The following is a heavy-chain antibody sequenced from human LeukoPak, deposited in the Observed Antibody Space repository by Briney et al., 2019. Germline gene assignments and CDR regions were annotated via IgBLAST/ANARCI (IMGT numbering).Heavy chain of an antibody. Sequence: GGSLTLSCAASGFTFRSYSMNWLRQAPGKGLEWVSSISSSSTYIYYADSMKGRFTITRANAKNSLYLQMNSPRAEDTAVYYCARDPGDFDLDWGQGILVTVSS. CDR1: GFTFRSYS. V-gene: IGHV3-21*01. D-gene: IGHD7-27*01. CDR2: ISSSSTYI. CDR3: ARDPGDFDLD. J-gene: IGHJ4*02.